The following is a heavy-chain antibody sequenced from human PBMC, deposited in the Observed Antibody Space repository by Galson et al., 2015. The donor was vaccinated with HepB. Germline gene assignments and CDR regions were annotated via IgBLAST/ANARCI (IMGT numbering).Heavy chain of an antibody. V-gene: IGHV3-23*01. CDR2: ISGGGINT. Sequence: SLRLSCAASGFTFSDYSMGWVRQAPGKGLEWVSVISGGGINTYYADSVKGRFTMSRENSKNMLHLQLNSLRAEDTAVYFCARQTRGAFDVWGQGTLVTVSS. J-gene: IGHJ3*01. CDR3: ARQTRGAFDV. CDR1: GFTFSDYS. D-gene: IGHD3-10*01.